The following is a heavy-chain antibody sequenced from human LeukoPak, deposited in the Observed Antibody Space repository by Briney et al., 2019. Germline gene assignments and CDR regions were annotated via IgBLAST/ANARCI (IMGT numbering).Heavy chain of an antibody. CDR2: ISYDGSNK. D-gene: IGHD2-2*01. Sequence: PGGSLRLSCAASGFTFSSYAMHWVRQAPGKGLEWVAVISYDGSNKYYADSVKGRFTISRDNSKNTLYLQMNSLRAEDTAVYYCAKVVSPFDQLLLYRYYFDYWGQGTLVTVSS. V-gene: IGHV3-30-3*01. CDR3: AKVVSPFDQLLLYRYYFDY. CDR1: GFTFSSYA. J-gene: IGHJ4*02.